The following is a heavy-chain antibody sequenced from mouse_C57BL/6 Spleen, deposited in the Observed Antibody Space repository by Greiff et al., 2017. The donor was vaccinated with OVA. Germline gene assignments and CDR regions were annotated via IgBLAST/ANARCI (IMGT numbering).Heavy chain of an antibody. CDR2: ISSGGSYT. Sequence: EVKLVESGGDLVKPGGSLKLSCAASGFTFSSYGMSWVRQTPDKRLEWVATISSGGSYTYYPDSVKGRFTISRDNAKNTLYLQMSSLKSEDTAMYYCARHGGNLYWYFDVWGTGTTVTVSS. J-gene: IGHJ1*03. V-gene: IGHV5-6*01. CDR3: ARHGGNLYWYFDV. D-gene: IGHD5-1*01. CDR1: GFTFSSYG.